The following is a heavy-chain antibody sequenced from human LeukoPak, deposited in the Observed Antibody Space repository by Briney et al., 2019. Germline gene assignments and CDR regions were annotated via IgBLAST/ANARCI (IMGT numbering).Heavy chain of an antibody. CDR1: GYSISSGYH. CDR2: IYHSGST. Sequence: SSETLSLTCTVSGYSISSGYHWGWIRQPPGKGLEWIGSIYHSGSTYYNPSLKSRVTISVDTSKNQFSLKLSSVTAADTAVYYCARDWGFQWLDPWGQGTLVTVSS. J-gene: IGHJ5*02. V-gene: IGHV4-38-2*02. D-gene: IGHD3-16*01. CDR3: ARDWGFQWLDP.